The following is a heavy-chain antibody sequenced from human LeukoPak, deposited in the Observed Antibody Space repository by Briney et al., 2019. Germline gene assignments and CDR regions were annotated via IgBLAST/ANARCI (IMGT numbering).Heavy chain of an antibody. CDR1: GFTFSSYA. Sequence: QPGGSLRLSCAASGFTFSSYAMHWVRQAPGKGLEWVAVISYDGSNKYYADSVKGRFTISRDNSKNTLYLQMNSLRAEDTAVYYCERGPQLNYWGQGTLVTVSS. V-gene: IGHV3-30-3*01. CDR2: ISYDGSNK. CDR3: ERGPQLNY. J-gene: IGHJ4*02.